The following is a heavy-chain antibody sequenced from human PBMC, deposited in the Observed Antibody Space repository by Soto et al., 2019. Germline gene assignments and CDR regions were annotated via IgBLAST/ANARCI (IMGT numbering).Heavy chain of an antibody. Sequence: QVQLVQSGAEVKKPGASVKVSCKASGYTFTSYVLHWVRQAPGQRPEWMGWINAGNGNTKYSQNFQGRVTISKNTSASTVYIELRSLKSEDTAVYYCARDRTSYGDYVGDYWGQGTLVAVSS. J-gene: IGHJ4*02. CDR1: GYTFTSYV. CDR3: ARDRTSYGDYVGDY. CDR2: INAGNGNT. V-gene: IGHV1-3*01. D-gene: IGHD4-17*01.